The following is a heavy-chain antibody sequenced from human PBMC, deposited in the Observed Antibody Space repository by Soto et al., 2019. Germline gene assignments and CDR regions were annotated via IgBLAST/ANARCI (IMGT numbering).Heavy chain of an antibody. V-gene: IGHV1-18*01. D-gene: IGHD6-19*01. CDR3: ARDPAVAGAYNWFDP. CDR2: ISAYNGNT. Sequence: EASVKVSCKASGYTFTSYGISWVRQAPGQGLEWMGWISAYNGNTNYAQKLQGRVTMTTDTSTSTAYMELRSLRSDDTAVYYCARDPAVAGAYNWFDPWGQGTLVTVSS. J-gene: IGHJ5*02. CDR1: GYTFTSYG.